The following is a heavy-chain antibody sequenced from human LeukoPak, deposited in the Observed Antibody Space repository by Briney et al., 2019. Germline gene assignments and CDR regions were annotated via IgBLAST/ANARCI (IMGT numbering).Heavy chain of an antibody. CDR1: GFTFSDYY. CDR2: ISSSGSTL. J-gene: IGHJ4*02. D-gene: IGHD6-19*01. CDR3: AKDLLSSGWYDY. Sequence: GGSLRLSCAASGFTFSDYYMSWIRQAPGKGLEWVSYISSSGSTLYYADSVKGRITISRDNAKNSLYLQMNSLRAEDTAVYYCAKDLLSSGWYDYWGQGTLVTVSS. V-gene: IGHV3-11*01.